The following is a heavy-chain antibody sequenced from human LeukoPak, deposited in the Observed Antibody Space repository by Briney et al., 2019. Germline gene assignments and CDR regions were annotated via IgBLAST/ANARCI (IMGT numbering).Heavy chain of an antibody. Sequence: GGSLRLSCAASGFILSYYDIFWVRQGPGKGLEWVSTISIAGDTYHADSVKGRFSISRENAKNSLYLQMNSLRAGDTAVYYCARNGGGLDYWGQGALVTVSS. D-gene: IGHD2-8*01. J-gene: IGHJ4*02. CDR1: GFILSYYD. CDR3: ARNGGGLDY. V-gene: IGHV3-13*04. CDR2: ISIAGDT.